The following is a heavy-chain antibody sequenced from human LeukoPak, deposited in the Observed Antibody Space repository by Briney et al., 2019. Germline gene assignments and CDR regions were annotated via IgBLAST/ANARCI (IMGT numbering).Heavy chain of an antibody. V-gene: IGHV4-59*01. J-gene: IGHJ3*02. CDR1: GGSISRYY. CDR2: IDDSGNT. CDR3: ARSDYHNSGSHTVFDAFDI. D-gene: IGHD3-10*01. Sequence: PSETLSLTCTVSGGSISRYYWSWIRRPPGKGLEWIGYIDDSGNTNYNPSLKSQVTISVDKSKNQFSLKPSFVTAADTAMYYCARSDYHNSGSHTVFDAFDIWGQGTRVTVSS.